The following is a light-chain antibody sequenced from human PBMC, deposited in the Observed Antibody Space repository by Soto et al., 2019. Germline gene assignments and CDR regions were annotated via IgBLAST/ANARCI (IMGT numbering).Light chain of an antibody. CDR3: CSYTGSSNPYV. V-gene: IGLV2-14*01. CDR2: EVS. J-gene: IGLJ1*01. CDR1: SSDVGGYNY. Sequence: QSALTQPASVSGSPGQSITISCTGTSSDVGGYNYVSWYQQHPGKAPKLMISEVSNRPSGVANRFSGAKSGNTASLTIAGLQAEDEADYYCCSYTGSSNPYVFGTGTKLTVL.